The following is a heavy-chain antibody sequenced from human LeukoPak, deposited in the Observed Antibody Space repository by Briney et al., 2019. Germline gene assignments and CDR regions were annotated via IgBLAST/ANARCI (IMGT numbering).Heavy chain of an antibody. V-gene: IGHV3-73*01. CDR3: TALGIAAAGMDY. J-gene: IGHJ4*02. CDR1: GFTFSGSA. Sequence: SGGSLRLSCAASGFTFSGSAIHWVRQASGKGLEWLGRNRSKANSYATAYGASVEGRFTISRDDSKNTAYLQMNSLITEDTAVYFCTALGIAAAGMDYWGQGTLVTVSS. CDR2: NRSKANSYAT. D-gene: IGHD6-13*01.